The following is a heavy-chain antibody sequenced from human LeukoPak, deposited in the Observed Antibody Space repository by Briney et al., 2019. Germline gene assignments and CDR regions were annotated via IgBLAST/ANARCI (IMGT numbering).Heavy chain of an antibody. J-gene: IGHJ5*02. D-gene: IGHD4-17*01. CDR3: ARGYGDESLWFDP. CDR2: IYYSGST. V-gene: IGHV4-30-4*01. Sequence: PSETLSLTCTVSGGSISSGDYYWSWIRQPPGKGLEWIGYIYYSGSTYYNPSLKSRVTISVDTSKNQFSLKLSSVTAADTAVYYCARGYGDESLWFDPWGQGTLVTVSS. CDR1: GGSISSGDYY.